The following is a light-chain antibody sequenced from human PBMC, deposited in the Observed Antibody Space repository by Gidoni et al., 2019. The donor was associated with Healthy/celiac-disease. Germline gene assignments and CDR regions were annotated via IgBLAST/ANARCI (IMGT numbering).Light chain of an antibody. CDR1: QSVSSY. Sequence: EILSTQSPATLSLSPGERATLSCRASQSVSSYLAWYQQKPGQAPRLLIYDASNRATGIPGRFSGSGSWTDFNLTISSLEPEDFAVYYCQQRSNWPTFGQGTKVEIK. CDR3: QQRSNWPT. V-gene: IGKV3-11*01. CDR2: DAS. J-gene: IGKJ1*01.